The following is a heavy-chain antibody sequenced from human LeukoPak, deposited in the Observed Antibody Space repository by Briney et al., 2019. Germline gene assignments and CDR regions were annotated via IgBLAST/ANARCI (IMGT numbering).Heavy chain of an antibody. CDR1: GGSFSGYY. D-gene: IGHD2-15*01. Sequence: PSETLSLTCAVYGGSFSGYYWSWIRQPPGKGLEWIGETNHSGSTNYNPSLKSRVTISVDTSKNQFSLKLSSVTAADTAVYYCARVPGIGYCSGGSCYVLDYWGQGTLVTVSS. J-gene: IGHJ4*02. V-gene: IGHV4-34*01. CDR3: ARVPGIGYCSGGSCYVLDY. CDR2: TNHSGST.